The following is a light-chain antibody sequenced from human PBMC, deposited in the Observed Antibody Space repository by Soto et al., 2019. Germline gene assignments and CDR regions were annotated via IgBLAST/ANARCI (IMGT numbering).Light chain of an antibody. CDR3: CSYAGSSASYV. CDR1: SSDVGSYNL. Sequence: SVLTQPASVSGSPGRSITISCTGTSSDVGSYNLVSWYQHHPGKAPKLMIYEGTKRPSGVSNRFSASKSGNTASLTISGLQAEDEADYYCCSYAGSSASYVFGTGTKVTVL. V-gene: IGLV2-23*01. CDR2: EGT. J-gene: IGLJ1*01.